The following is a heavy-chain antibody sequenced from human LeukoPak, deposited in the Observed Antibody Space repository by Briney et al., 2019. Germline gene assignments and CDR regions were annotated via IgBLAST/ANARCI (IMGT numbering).Heavy chain of an antibody. D-gene: IGHD3-22*01. Sequence: SVKVSCKASGGTFSCYAISWVRQAPGQGLEWMGGIIPIFGTANYAQKFQGRVTITTDESTSTAYMELSSLRSEDTAVYYCARSKGSGYYYDGHFDYWGQGTLVTVSS. V-gene: IGHV1-69*05. CDR2: IIPIFGTA. CDR3: ARSKGSGYYYDGHFDY. J-gene: IGHJ4*02. CDR1: GGTFSCYA.